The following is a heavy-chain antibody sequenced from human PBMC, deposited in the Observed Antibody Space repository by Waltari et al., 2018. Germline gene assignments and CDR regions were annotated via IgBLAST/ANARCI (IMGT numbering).Heavy chain of an antibody. V-gene: IGHV3-23*01. Sequence: EVQLLESGGGLVQPGGSLRLSCAASGIIFNNFAINWVRLTPGTGLGWVSAISVSDDTHYADAVKGRFTFSRDTSKNTVYLQMNDLRAEDTAIYYCATPFYNWDDPLHSWGQGTLVAVSS. CDR1: GIIFNNFA. J-gene: IGHJ4*02. CDR2: ISVSDDT. D-gene: IGHD1-20*01. CDR3: ATPFYNWDDPLHS.